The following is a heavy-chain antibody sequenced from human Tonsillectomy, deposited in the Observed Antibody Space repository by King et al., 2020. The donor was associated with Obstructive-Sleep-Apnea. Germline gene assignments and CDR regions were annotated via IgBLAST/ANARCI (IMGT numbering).Heavy chain of an antibody. Sequence: GQLVQSGGGLVQPGGSLRLSCAASGFTFSSYWMSWVRQAPGKGLEWVANIQQGGGEKYYVDSVKGRFTISRDNAKNSLYLQMNSLRAEDTAVYYCGHVVVGHDYFDYWGQGTLVSVSS. CDR2: IQQGGGEK. D-gene: IGHD2-21*01. CDR3: GHVVVGHDYFDY. CDR1: GFTFSSYW. J-gene: IGHJ4*02. V-gene: IGHV3-7*01.